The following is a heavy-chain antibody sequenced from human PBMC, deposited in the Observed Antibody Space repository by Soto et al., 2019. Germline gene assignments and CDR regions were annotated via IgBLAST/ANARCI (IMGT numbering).Heavy chain of an antibody. CDR1: GDSVSSNSAA. V-gene: IGHV6-1*01. Sequence: SQNLSLTCAISGDSVSSNSAAWNWIRQSPSRGLEWLGRTYYRSKWYNDYAVSVKSRITINPDTSKNQFSLQLNSVTPEDTAVYYCAKERPYSSGWANWFDPWGQGTLVTVSS. J-gene: IGHJ5*02. D-gene: IGHD6-19*01. CDR3: AKERPYSSGWANWFDP. CDR2: TYYRSKWYN.